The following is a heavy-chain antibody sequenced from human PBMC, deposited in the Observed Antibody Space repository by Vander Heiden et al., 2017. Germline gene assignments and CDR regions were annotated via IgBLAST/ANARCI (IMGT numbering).Heavy chain of an antibody. CDR1: GVTFSTYA. J-gene: IGHJ3*02. Sequence: EVQLLESGGGLIHPGGSLRLSCAASGVTFSTYALSWVRQAPGKGLEWVTAIRGSGDSTHYTDSVKGRFTISRDNSKNTLYLQMDSLRAEDTAVYYCAKGKRDYYDLGAFDIWGQGTLVTVSS. D-gene: IGHD3-22*01. CDR2: IRGSGDST. CDR3: AKGKRDYYDLGAFDI. V-gene: IGHV3-23*01.